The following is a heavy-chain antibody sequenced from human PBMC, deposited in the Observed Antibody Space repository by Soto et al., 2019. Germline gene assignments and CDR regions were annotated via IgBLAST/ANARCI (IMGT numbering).Heavy chain of an antibody. V-gene: IGHV1-24*01. Sequence: QVRLIQSGTEVKKPGASVKVSCSLSGSALTELSFHWVRQAPGKGLEWMGCSDREDGETFYAQKFEGRLTITDDTSTNTAYMELRSLGSEDTAVYYCTRGKWFDPWGQGTLVAVSS. CDR2: SDREDGET. CDR1: GSALTELS. CDR3: TRGKWFDP. J-gene: IGHJ5*02.